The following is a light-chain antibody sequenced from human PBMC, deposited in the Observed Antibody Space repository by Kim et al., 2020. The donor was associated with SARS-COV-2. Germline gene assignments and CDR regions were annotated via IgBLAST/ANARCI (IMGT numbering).Light chain of an antibody. V-gene: IGKV1-16*02. Sequence: ASVGDSVTLSCRARQGISNSLAWFQQKPGKAPKSLIYAASSLQDGVPLKFSGGGSGTHFPFSISSLQPEDFATYYCQQYDSYPLTFGGGTKVDIK. CDR3: QQYDSYPLT. CDR2: AAS. J-gene: IGKJ4*01. CDR1: QGISNS.